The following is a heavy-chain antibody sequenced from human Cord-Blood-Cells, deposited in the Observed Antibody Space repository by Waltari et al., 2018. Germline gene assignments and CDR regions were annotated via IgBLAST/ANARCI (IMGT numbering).Heavy chain of an antibody. Sequence: QVQLQQWGAGLLKPSETLSLTCAVYGGSFSGYYWRWIRQPPGKGLECIGEINHSGSTNYNPSLKSRVTISVDTSKNQFSLKLSSVTAADTAVYYCARVVLRTGDPYSLDYWGQGTLVTVSS. J-gene: IGHJ4*02. V-gene: IGHV4-34*01. D-gene: IGHD7-27*01. CDR1: GGSFSGYY. CDR2: INHSGST. CDR3: ARVVLRTGDPYSLDY.